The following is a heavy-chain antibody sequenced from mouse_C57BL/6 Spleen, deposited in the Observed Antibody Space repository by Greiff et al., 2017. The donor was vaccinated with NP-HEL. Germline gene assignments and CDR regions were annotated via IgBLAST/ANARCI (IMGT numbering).Heavy chain of an antibody. D-gene: IGHD4-1*01. Sequence: QVQLQQPGAELVKPGASVKLSCKASGYTFTSYWMHWVKQRPGQGLEWIGMIHPNSGSTNYNEKFKSKATLTVDKSSSTAYMQLSSLTSEDSAVYYCARNWDDDYFDYWGQGTTLTVSS. CDR2: IHPNSGST. J-gene: IGHJ2*01. CDR3: ARNWDDDYFDY. CDR1: GYTFTSYW. V-gene: IGHV1-64*01.